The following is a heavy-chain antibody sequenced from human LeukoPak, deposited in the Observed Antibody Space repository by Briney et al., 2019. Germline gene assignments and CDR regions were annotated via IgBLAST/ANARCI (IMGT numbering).Heavy chain of an antibody. D-gene: IGHD3-9*01. CDR2: IRSKANSYAT. CDR3: TRTSDILTGYTPREAYYYYHMDV. Sequence: GGSLRLSCAASGFTFSGSAMHWVRQASGKGMEWVGRIRSKANSYATVYAASVKGRFTISRDDSKNTAYLQMDSLKTEDTAVYYCTRTSDILTGYTPREAYYYYHMDVWGKGTTVTISS. V-gene: IGHV3-73*01. CDR1: GFTFSGSA. J-gene: IGHJ6*03.